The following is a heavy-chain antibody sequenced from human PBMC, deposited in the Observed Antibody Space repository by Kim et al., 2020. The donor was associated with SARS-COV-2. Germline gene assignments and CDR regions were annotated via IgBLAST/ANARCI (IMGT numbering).Heavy chain of an antibody. CDR3: ASNLVPGGSYYYGMDV. CDR2: IWYDGSNK. CDR1: GFTFSSYG. V-gene: IGHV3-33*08. J-gene: IGHJ6*02. Sequence: GGSLRLSCAASGFTFSSYGMHWVRQAPGKGLEWVAVIWYDGSNKYYADSVKGRFTISRDNSKNTLYLQMNSLRAEDTAVYYCASNLVPGGSYYYGMDVWGQGTTVTVSS. D-gene: IGHD2-8*02.